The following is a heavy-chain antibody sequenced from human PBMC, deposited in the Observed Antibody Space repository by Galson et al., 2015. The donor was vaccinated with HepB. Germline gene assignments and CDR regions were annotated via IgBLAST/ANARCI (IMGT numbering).Heavy chain of an antibody. CDR3: ARADHHCSSGSCQYLGKTYSAFDI. J-gene: IGHJ3*02. V-gene: IGHV1-69*05. CDR2: IIPILSTT. Sequence: SVKVSCKASGGTFSSYSIDWVRQAPGQGPEYMGGIIPILSTTNYAQKFQGRVTITTDESTTTVYMELNSLRFEDTAVYYCARADHHCSSGSCQYLGKTYSAFDIWGQGTMVTVSS. CDR1: GGTFSSYS. D-gene: IGHD2-15*01.